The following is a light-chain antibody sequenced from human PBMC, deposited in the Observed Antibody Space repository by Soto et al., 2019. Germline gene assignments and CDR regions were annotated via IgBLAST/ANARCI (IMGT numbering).Light chain of an antibody. V-gene: IGLV2-14*01. CDR3: SSYTGSSTCV. CDR2: DGS. J-gene: IGLJ1*01. Sequence: QSALTQPASVSGSPGQSITISCTGTSSDVGGYHYVSWYPQHPGKAPKLMIYDGSNRPSGVSNRFSGSKSGNTASLTISGLQAEDEADYYCSSYTGSSTCVFGAGTKVTVL. CDR1: SSDVGGYHY.